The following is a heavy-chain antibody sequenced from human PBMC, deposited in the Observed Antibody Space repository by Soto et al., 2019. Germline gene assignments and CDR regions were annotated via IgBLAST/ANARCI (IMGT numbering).Heavy chain of an antibody. CDR2: IDWDDDK. V-gene: IGHV2-5*08. D-gene: IGHD2-21*02. CDR3: IHSRCGGDCLRSYSSHYYYGLDV. J-gene: IGHJ6*02. Sequence: ESGPTLVNPTQTLTLTCTFSGFSLSTSGMCVSWIRQPPGKALEWLALIDWDDDKRYSPSLRNRLSISKDTSNNLVVFTMTNMDPVDTATYYCIHSRCGGDCLRSYSSHYYYGLDVWGQGTTVTVSS. CDR1: GFSLSTSGMC.